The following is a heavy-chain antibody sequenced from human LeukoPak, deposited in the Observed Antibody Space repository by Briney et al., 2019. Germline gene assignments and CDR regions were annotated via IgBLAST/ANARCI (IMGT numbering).Heavy chain of an antibody. J-gene: IGHJ4*02. CDR2: VYYTRST. Sequence: SETLSLTCTVSGGSISSSTYYWGWIRQPPGKGLEWVGSVYYTRSTYYNPSLKSRVTISVDTSKNQFSLKLTSVTASDTAVYYCARGVVEATVDYWGQGTLVTVSS. D-gene: IGHD1-26*01. CDR3: ARGVVEATVDY. CDR1: GGSISSSTYY. V-gene: IGHV4-39*01.